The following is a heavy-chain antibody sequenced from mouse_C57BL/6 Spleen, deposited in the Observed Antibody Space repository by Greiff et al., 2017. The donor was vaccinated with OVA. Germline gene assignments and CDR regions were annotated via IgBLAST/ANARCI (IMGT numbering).Heavy chain of an antibody. V-gene: IGHV1-55*01. J-gene: IGHJ2*01. CDR2: IYPGSGST. CDR3: ARAPTTMVTTNFDY. D-gene: IGHD2-2*01. CDR1: GYTFTSYW. Sequence: VQLQQPGAELVKPGASVKMSCKASGYTFTSYWITWVKQRPGQGLEWIGDIYPGSGSTNYNEKFKSKATLTVDTSSSPAYMQLSSLTSEDSAVYYCARAPTTMVTTNFDYWGQGTTLTVSS.